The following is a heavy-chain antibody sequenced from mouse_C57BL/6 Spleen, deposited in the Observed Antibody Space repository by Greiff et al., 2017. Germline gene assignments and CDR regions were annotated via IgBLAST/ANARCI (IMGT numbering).Heavy chain of an antibody. Sequence: QVQLQQPGAELVKPGASVKLSCKASGYTFTSYWMHWVKQRPGQGLEWIGMIHPNSGSTNYNEKFKSKATLTVDKSASTAYMQLSSLTSEDSAVYCCARSGTTVVAPYYFDYWGPGTTLTVSS. D-gene: IGHD1-1*01. CDR3: ARSGTTVVAPYYFDY. CDR1: GYTFTSYW. J-gene: IGHJ2*01. V-gene: IGHV1-64*01. CDR2: IHPNSGST.